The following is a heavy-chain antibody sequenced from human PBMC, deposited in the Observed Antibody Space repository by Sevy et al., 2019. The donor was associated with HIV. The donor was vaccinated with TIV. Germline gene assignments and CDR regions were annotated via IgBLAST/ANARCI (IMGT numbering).Heavy chain of an antibody. CDR1: RFTFKTYW. D-gene: IGHD1-26*01. J-gene: IGHJ4*01. V-gene: IGHV3-7*01. CDR3: ARDSPGYGGYSY. Sequence: GGSLRLSCAASRFTFKTYWMSWVRQAPGKGLEGVDNIKEDGSAKYYADSVRGRFTISRDNAKNSLYLQMSSLRVEDTAVYYCARDSPGYGGYSYWGQGTLVTVSS. CDR2: IKEDGSAK.